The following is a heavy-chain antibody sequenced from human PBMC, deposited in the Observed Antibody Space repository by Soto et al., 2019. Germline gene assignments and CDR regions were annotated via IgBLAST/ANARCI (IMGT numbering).Heavy chain of an antibody. CDR1: GFTFSSYA. J-gene: IGHJ6*02. V-gene: IGHV3-30-3*01. D-gene: IGHD2-15*01. CDR2: ISYDGSNK. CDR3: ARAGCDGGSCYTLVGLRYGMDV. Sequence: QVQLVESGGGVVQPGRSLRLSCAASGFTFSSYAMHWVRQAPGKGLEWVAVISYDGSNKYYADSVKGRFTISRDNSKNTLYRRMNSLRAEDTDVYYCARAGCDGGSCYTLVGLRYGMDVWGQGTTVTVSS.